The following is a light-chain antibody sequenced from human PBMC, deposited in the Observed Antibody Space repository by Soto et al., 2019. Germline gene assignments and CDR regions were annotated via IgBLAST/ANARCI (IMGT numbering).Light chain of an antibody. CDR3: QQYYKWPPKT. V-gene: IGKV3-15*01. CDR2: GAS. CDR1: QSVTTN. J-gene: IGKJ1*01. Sequence: EIVMTQSPATLSVSPGXGVTLSCRASQSVTTNLAWYRQKPGQAPRLLIYGASTRATGIPARFSGSGSGTEFTLTISSLQSEDFAIYYCQQYYKWPPKTFGQGTKVDIK.